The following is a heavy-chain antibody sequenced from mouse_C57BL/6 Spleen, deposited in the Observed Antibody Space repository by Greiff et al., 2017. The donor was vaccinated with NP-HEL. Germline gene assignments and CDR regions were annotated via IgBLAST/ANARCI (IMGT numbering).Heavy chain of an antibody. J-gene: IGHJ2*01. Sequence: EVKLMESGPGLVKPSQSLSLTCSVTGYSITSGYYWNWIRQFPGNKLEWMGYISYDGSNNYNPSLKNRISITRDTSKNQFFLKLNSVTTEDTATYYCARDRTGPYYFDYWGQGTTLTVSS. CDR3: ARDRTGPYYFDY. D-gene: IGHD4-1*01. CDR1: GYSITSGYY. V-gene: IGHV3-6*01. CDR2: ISYDGSN.